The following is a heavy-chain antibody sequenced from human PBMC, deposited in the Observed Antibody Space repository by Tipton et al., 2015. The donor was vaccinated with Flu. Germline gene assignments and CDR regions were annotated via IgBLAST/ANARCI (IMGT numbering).Heavy chain of an antibody. CDR2: ISHTGT. CDR3: ARESPPDY. J-gene: IGHJ4*02. Sequence: LRLSCAVSGAPVRGGIYSWNWIRQPPGKGLVWIGSISHTGTYYKPSLRTRAAFSADRSKNQFSLELTSVTATDTAEYYCARESPPDYWGQGILVTVSS. V-gene: IGHV4-30-2*01. CDR1: GAPVRGGIYS.